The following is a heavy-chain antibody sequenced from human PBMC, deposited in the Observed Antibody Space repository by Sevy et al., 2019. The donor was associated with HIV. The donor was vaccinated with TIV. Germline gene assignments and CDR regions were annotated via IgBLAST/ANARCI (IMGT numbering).Heavy chain of an antibody. CDR1: GYSFTSYW. V-gene: IGHV5-51*01. CDR2: IYPGDSDT. CDR3: ARSYYGSGSFDAFDI. J-gene: IGHJ3*02. D-gene: IGHD3-10*01. Sequence: GESLKISCKGSGYSFTSYWIGWVRQMLGKGLEWMGIIYPGDSDTRYSPSFQGQVTISADKSISTAYLQWSSLKASDTAMYYCARSYYGSGSFDAFDIWGQGTMVTVSS.